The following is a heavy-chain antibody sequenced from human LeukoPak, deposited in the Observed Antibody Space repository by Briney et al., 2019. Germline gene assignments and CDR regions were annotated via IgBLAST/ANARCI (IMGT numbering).Heavy chain of an antibody. V-gene: IGHV3-33*01. CDR2: IWFDGSNA. CDR3: ARDVKKNYGDYFDY. CDR1: GFTFRNYG. Sequence: PGGSLRLSCAASGFTFRNYGMHWVRQAPGKGLEWVAFIWFDGSNAHFADSVQGRFTFSRDNSKNTLYLQMNSLRPEDTALYFCARDVKKNYGDYFDYWGQGTLVTVSS. J-gene: IGHJ4*02. D-gene: IGHD4-17*01.